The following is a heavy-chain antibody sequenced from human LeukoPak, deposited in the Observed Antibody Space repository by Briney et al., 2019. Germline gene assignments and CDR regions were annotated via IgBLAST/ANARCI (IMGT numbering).Heavy chain of an antibody. Sequence: GRSLRLSCAASGFTVSSNYMSWVRQAPGKGLEWVSIIYAGGSTSYADSVKGRFTTSRDSSKNMLYLQMNSLGAEDTAVYYCARDNYGLGSFDYWGQGTLVTVSS. CDR3: ARDNYGLGSFDY. CDR2: IYAGGST. CDR1: GFTVSSNY. V-gene: IGHV3-53*01. D-gene: IGHD3-10*01. J-gene: IGHJ4*02.